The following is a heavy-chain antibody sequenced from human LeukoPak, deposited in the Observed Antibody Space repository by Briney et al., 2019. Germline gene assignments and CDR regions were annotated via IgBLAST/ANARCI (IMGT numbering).Heavy chain of an antibody. D-gene: IGHD3-10*01. CDR2: IYYSGST. J-gene: IGHJ4*02. CDR3: ARLTMVRGVEYDRKYYFDY. V-gene: IGHV4-31*03. Sequence: SETLSLTCTVSGGSISSGGYYWSWIRQHPGKGLEWIGYIYYSGSTYYNPSLKSRVTISVDTSKNQFSLKLSSVTAADTAVYYCARLTMVRGVEYDRKYYFDYWGQGTLVTVSS. CDR1: GGSISSGGYY.